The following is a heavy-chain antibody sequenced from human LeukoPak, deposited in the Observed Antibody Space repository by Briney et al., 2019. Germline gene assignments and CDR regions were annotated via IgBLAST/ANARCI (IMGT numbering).Heavy chain of an antibody. Sequence: SETLSLTFTVSGGSISGHYWGWIRQPPGKGLEGIGYIYYTGETNYIPPLESRVTISVDTSKNQFSLKLGSVTAAEKAIYYCVRVVTGSVDYWGQGALVTVSS. V-gene: IGHV4-59*11. CDR2: IYYTGET. D-gene: IGHD3-10*01. CDR3: VRVVTGSVDY. CDR1: GGSISGHY. J-gene: IGHJ4*02.